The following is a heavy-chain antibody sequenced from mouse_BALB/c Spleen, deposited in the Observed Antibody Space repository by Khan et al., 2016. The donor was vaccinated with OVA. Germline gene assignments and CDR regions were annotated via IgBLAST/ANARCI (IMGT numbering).Heavy chain of an antibody. CDR1: GFTFSDYY. V-gene: IGHV5-4*02. J-gene: IGHJ3*01. CDR3: TRAGYSWIAY. D-gene: IGHD2-2*01. CDR2: ISDGGSYT. Sequence: VERGGPGGGLVKPGGSLKLSCAASGFTFSDYYMYWVRQTPEKRLEWVATISDGGSYTYYPACVKARFTISRDNAKNNLYLQMSSLKSEDTAMYYYTRAGYSWIAYWGQGTLVTVSS.